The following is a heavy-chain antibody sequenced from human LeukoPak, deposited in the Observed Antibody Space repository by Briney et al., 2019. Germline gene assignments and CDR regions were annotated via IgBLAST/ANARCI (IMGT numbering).Heavy chain of an antibody. CDR2: IDWDDDK. CDR1: GGSISSSSYY. CDR3: ARIRGSYFDY. V-gene: IGHV2-70*11. J-gene: IGHJ4*02. D-gene: IGHD1-26*01. Sequence: TLSLTCTVSGGSISSSSYYWGWIRQPPGKALEWLARIDWDDDKYYSISLKTRLTISKDTSKNQVVLTMTNMDPVDTATYYCARIRGSYFDYWGQGTLVTVSS.